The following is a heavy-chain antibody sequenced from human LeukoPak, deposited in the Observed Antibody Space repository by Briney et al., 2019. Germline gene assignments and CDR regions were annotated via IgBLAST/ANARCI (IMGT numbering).Heavy chain of an antibody. CDR1: GFTVSSNY. J-gene: IGHJ6*03. D-gene: IGHD6-6*01. CDR2: IYSGGST. CDR3: ARGLSSSSSWEYYYYYMDV. V-gene: IGHV3-53*01. Sequence: GGSLRLSCAASGFTVSSNYMSWVRQAPGKGLEWVSVIYSGGSTYYADSVKGRFTISRDNSKNTLYLQMNSLRAEDTAVYYCARGLSSSSSWEYYYYYMDVWGKGTTVTVPS.